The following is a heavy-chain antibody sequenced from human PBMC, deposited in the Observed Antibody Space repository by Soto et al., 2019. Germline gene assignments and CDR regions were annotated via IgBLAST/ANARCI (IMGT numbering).Heavy chain of an antibody. CDR2: ISYDERNI. CDR3: ASDSWGFDC. V-gene: IGHV3-30*04. J-gene: IGHJ4*02. D-gene: IGHD2-15*01. CDR1: GFIFRNYA. Sequence: QVELVESGGGVVQPGTSLRLSCAASGFIFRNYAMHWVRQAPGKGLEWVADISYDERNIHYPDSVRGRFTISRDNSKNTLFLQMNNLRPEDTAVYYCASDSWGFDCWGQGTLVTVSS.